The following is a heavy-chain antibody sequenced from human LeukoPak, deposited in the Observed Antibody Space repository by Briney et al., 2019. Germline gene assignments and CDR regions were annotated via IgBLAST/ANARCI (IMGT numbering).Heavy chain of an antibody. CDR2: ISGSGGST. CDR1: GFTFSSYA. Sequence: GGSLRLSCAASGFTFSSYAMSWVRQAPGKGLEWVSAISGSGGSTYYADSVKGRFTISRYNSKNTLYLQMNSLRAEDTAVYYCAKDPVGYYYDSRTNWLDPWGQGTLVTVSS. D-gene: IGHD3-22*01. J-gene: IGHJ5*02. V-gene: IGHV3-23*01. CDR3: AKDPVGYYYDSRTNWLDP.